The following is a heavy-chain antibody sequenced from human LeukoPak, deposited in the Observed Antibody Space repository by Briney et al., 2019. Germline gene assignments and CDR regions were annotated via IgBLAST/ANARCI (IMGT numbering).Heavy chain of an antibody. V-gene: IGHV3-30*02. D-gene: IGHD2-21*01. Sequence: GGSLRLSCAASGFTFSSYAMSWVRQAPGKGLEWVAFTWSDGSSEYYADSVKGRFTISRDNSKNTTHLQMNSLRPEDTAVYYCARDKGNCYSDNWGQGTLVTVSS. CDR1: GFTFSSYA. J-gene: IGHJ4*02. CDR2: TWSDGSSE. CDR3: ARDKGNCYSDN.